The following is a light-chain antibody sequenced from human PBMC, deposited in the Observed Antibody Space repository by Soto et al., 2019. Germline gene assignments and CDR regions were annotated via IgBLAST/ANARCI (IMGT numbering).Light chain of an antibody. CDR1: QSVSSY. CDR3: QQRSVWPIT. J-gene: IGKJ5*01. CDR2: DAS. V-gene: IGKV3-11*01. Sequence: EIVLTQPPGTLSLSPGERATLSCGASQSVSSYLAWYQHKPGQAPRLLIYDASHRATGVPARFSGSGSGTDFTLTISGLEPEDFAVYYCQQRSVWPITFCQGTRLEI.